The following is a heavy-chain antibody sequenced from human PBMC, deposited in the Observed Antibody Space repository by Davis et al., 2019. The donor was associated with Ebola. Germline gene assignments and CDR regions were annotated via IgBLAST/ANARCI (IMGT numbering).Heavy chain of an antibody. D-gene: IGHD1-26*01. CDR3: ARRGSYDHFDY. CDR1: SYTFTSNG. Sequence: ASSQVSCKASSYTFTSNGISWVRQAPGQGLEWMGWISVYNGNTNYAQKLQGRVTMTTDTSTSTAYMELRSLRSDDTAVYYCARRGSYDHFDYWGQGTLVTVSS. J-gene: IGHJ4*02. CDR2: ISVYNGNT. V-gene: IGHV1-18*04.